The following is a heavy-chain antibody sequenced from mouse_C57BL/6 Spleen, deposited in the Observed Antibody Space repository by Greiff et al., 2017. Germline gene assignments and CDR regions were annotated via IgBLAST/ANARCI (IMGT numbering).Heavy chain of an antibody. Sequence: VQLQESGPELVKPGASVKISCKASGYAFSSSWMNWVKQRPGKGLEWIGRIYPGDGDTNYNGKFKGKATLTADKSSSTAYMQLSSLTSEDSAVYFYARGRGYGSSMDYWGQGTSVTVSS. CDR1: GYAFSSSW. V-gene: IGHV1-82*01. D-gene: IGHD2-2*01. CDR3: ARGRGYGSSMDY. J-gene: IGHJ4*01. CDR2: IYPGDGDT.